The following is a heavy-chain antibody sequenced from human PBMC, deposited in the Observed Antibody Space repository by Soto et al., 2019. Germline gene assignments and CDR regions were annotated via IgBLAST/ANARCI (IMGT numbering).Heavy chain of an antibody. J-gene: IGHJ6*03. CDR2: IYYSGST. D-gene: IGHD5-12*01. CDR3: AVIVATINYYYYYMDV. CDR1: GGSISSSSYY. Sequence: QLQLQESGPGLVKPSETLSLTCTVSGGSISSSSYYWGWIRQPPGKGLEWIGSIYYSGSTYYNPSLKSRVTISVDTSKNQFSLKLSSVTAADTAVYYCAVIVATINYYYYYMDVWGKGTTVTVSS. V-gene: IGHV4-39*01.